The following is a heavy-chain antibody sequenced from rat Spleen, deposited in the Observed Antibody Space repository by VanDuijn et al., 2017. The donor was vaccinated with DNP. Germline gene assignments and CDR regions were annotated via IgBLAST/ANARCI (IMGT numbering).Heavy chain of an antibody. D-gene: IGHD1-6*01. CDR3: TRGVYYGSSWAFDY. CDR2: ISPSGGST. Sequence: EVQLVESGGDLVQPGKSLKLSCAASGFTFSNYDMAWVRQAPTKGLEWVASISPSGGSTYYRDSVKGRFTVSRDNAKSSLYLQMNSLKSEDTATYYCTRGVYYGSSWAFDYWGHGVMVTVSS. J-gene: IGHJ2*01. CDR1: GFTFSNYD. V-gene: IGHV5-27*01.